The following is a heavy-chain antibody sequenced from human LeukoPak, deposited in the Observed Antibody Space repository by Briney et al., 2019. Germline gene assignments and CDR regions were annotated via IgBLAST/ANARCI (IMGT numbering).Heavy chain of an antibody. Sequence: GRSLRLSCAASGFSFSNCAMHWVRQAPGEGLEWVAVVSHDAKNKFYADSVKGRFTISRDNSKNTVDLQMNSLRAEDMAVYYCATLQNYWGRGTLVTVSS. V-gene: IGHV3-30*04. J-gene: IGHJ4*02. CDR1: GFSFSNCA. CDR3: ATLQNY. CDR2: VSHDAKNK. D-gene: IGHD4-11*01.